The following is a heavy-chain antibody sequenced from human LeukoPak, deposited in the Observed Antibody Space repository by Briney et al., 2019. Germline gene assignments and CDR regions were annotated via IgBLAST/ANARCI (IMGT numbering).Heavy chain of an antibody. CDR2: ISNSGSTT. J-gene: IGHJ4*02. Sequence: GGSLRLSCAASGFTFSVSYMSWIRQAPGKGLEWLAYISNSGSTTLYTDSVRGRFTISRDNAKNSLYLQMTSLRVDDTAIYYCARDPGFSSFDYWGQGTLVTVSS. CDR1: GFTFSVSY. CDR3: ARDPGFSSFDY. D-gene: IGHD3-3*02. V-gene: IGHV3-11*04.